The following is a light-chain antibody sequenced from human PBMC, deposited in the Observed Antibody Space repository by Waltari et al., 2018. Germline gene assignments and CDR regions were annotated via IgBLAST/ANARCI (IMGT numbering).Light chain of an antibody. V-gene: IGKV3-20*01. J-gene: IGKJ1*01. Sequence: ILLQQSPGPLAPSPGERATLSCRASQSVNRALTWYQLKPGQAPRLLIYGASNRATGIPDRFSGSGSGTDFSLTISRLEPEDFAVYYCQHFVRLPVTFGQGTKVEIK. CDR1: QSVNRA. CDR3: QHFVRLPVT. CDR2: GAS.